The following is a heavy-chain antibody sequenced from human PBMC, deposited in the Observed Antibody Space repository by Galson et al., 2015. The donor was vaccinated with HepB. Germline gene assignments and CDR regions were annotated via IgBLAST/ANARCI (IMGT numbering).Heavy chain of an antibody. CDR3: ARSTVTSSSDWFDP. Sequence: SVKVSCKASGYTFTDYYIHWVRQAPGQGLEWMGWINTNNGNTKYAQKFQGRITMTTDTSTTTVYMDLRSLRSDDTAVYYCARSTVTSSSDWFDPWGQGTLVTVSS. CDR2: INTNNGNT. D-gene: IGHD4-11*01. CDR1: GYTFTDYY. J-gene: IGHJ5*02. V-gene: IGHV1-18*04.